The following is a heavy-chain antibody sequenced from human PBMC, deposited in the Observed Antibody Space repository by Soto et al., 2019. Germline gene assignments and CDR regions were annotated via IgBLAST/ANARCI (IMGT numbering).Heavy chain of an antibody. D-gene: IGHD1-20*01. Sequence: EVQLLESGGGLVQPGGSLRLSCAASGFTFSSYAMSWVRQAPGKGLEWVSAISGSGGSTYYADSVKGRFTISRDNSKITLYLQMNSLRAEDTAVYYCAKDPYLSRIWGMDVWGQGTTVTVSS. J-gene: IGHJ6*02. CDR2: ISGSGGST. CDR3: AKDPYLSRIWGMDV. V-gene: IGHV3-23*01. CDR1: GFTFSSYA.